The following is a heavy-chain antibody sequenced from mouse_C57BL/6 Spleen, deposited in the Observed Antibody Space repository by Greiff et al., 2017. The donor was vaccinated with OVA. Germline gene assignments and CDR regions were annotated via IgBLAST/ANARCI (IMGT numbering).Heavy chain of an antibody. Sequence: VMLVESGGGLVKPGGSLKLSCAASGFTFSSYAMSWVRQTPEKRLEWVATISDGGSYTYYPDNVKGRFTISRDNAKNNLYLQMSHLKSEDTAMYYCARGNWDFDYWGQGTTLTVSS. CDR3: ARGNWDFDY. CDR1: GFTFSSYA. V-gene: IGHV5-4*03. D-gene: IGHD4-1*01. CDR2: ISDGGSYT. J-gene: IGHJ2*01.